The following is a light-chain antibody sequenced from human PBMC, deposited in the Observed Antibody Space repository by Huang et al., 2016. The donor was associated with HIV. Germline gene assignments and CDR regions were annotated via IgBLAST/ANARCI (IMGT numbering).Light chain of an antibody. V-gene: IGKV1-39*01. J-gene: IGKJ2*01. CDR2: AAS. CDR1: QSISRS. Sequence: DPVSITCRARQSISRSLHWYQQKPGKAPKLLIYAASSLQSGVPSRFSGSGSGTDFTLTISSLQPEDFAIYYCQQSYSTPYTFGQGTKLEIK. CDR3: QQSYSTPYT.